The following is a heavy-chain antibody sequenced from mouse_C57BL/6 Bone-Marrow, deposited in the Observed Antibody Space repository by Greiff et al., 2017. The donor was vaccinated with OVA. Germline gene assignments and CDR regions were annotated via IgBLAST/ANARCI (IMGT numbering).Heavy chain of an antibody. Sequence: VQLKQSGTVLARPGASVKMSCKTSGYTFTSYWMHWVKQRPGQGLEWIGAIYPGNSDTSYNQKFKGKAKLTAVTSASTAYMELSSLTNEDSAVYYCTRSHYYGYDGSWFAYWGQGTLVTVSA. CDR1: GYTFTSYW. V-gene: IGHV1-5*01. J-gene: IGHJ3*01. CDR3: TRSHYYGYDGSWFAY. D-gene: IGHD2-2*01. CDR2: IYPGNSDT.